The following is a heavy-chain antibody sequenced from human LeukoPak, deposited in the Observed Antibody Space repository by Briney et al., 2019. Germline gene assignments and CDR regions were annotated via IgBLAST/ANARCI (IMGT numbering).Heavy chain of an antibody. Sequence: GGSLRLPCTTSGFAFDDFAMSWVRQPAGKGLEWVGFIRRRAYGGAAEYAASVKGRFIISRDDSKGIAYLQMNSLKTEDTAVYYCSRNGLVDFDYWGQGSRVIVSP. CDR1: GFAFDDFA. V-gene: IGHV3-49*04. CDR2: IRRRAYGGAA. CDR3: SRNGLVDFDY. J-gene: IGHJ4*02.